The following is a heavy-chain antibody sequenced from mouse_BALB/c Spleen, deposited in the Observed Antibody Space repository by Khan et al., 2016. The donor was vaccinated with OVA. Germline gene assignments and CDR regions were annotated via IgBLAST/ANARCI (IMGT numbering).Heavy chain of an antibody. J-gene: IGHJ3*01. CDR2: VSTGGGYT. Sequence: EVQLQESGGDLVKPGGSLKLSCAASGFTFSTYGMSWVRQTPDKRLEWVATVSTGGGYTYYPDSVKGRFTISRDNAKNTLYLQMSGLKSEDTAMFYCTRLAYYYESEGFAYWCQGTLVTVSA. V-gene: IGHV5-6*01. CDR3: TRLAYYYESEGFAY. CDR1: GFTFSTYG. D-gene: IGHD1-1*01.